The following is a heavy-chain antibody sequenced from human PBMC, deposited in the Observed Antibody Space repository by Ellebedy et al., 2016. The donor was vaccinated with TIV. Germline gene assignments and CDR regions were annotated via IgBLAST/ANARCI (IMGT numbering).Heavy chain of an antibody. V-gene: IGHV3-33*01. D-gene: IGHD5-24*01. CDR2: IWYDGSNT. J-gene: IGHJ4*02. Sequence: PGGSLRLSCAASGFTFSSYGMYWVRQAPGKGLEWVAVIWYDGSNTYYADSVKGRFTISRDNSKHTLYLQINSLRVQDTAVYFCARERDGHELRQLDYWGQGTLVTVSS. CDR3: ARERDGHELRQLDY. CDR1: GFTFSSYG.